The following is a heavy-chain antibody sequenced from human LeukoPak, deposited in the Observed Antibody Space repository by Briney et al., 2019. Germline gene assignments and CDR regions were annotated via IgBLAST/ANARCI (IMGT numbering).Heavy chain of an antibody. V-gene: IGHV3-49*04. CDR1: GFTFGDYA. D-gene: IGHD2-2*02. CDR2: IRSKAYGGTT. J-gene: IGHJ1*01. CDR3: TRDTPGYCSSTSCYIEYFQH. Sequence: GGSLRLSCIASGFTFGDYAMSWVRQAPGKGLEWVGFIRSKAYGGTTEYAASVKGRFTISRDDSKSIAYLQMNSLKTEDTAVYYCTRDTPGYCSSTSCYIEYFQHWGQGTLVTVSS.